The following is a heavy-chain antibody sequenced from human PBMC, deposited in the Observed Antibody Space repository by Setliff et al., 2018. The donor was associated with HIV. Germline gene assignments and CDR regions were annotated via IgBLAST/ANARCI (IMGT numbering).Heavy chain of an antibody. D-gene: IGHD3-10*01. CDR3: AKDRRYYYGSGSYAAET. CDR2: IKQDGSEK. J-gene: IGHJ5*02. CDR1: GFTFSTYW. Sequence: GGSLRLSCAASGFTFSTYWMSWVRQAPGKGLEWVANIKQDGSEKNYMDSVKGRFTISRDNSKNTLFLQMNSLRAEDTAVYYCAKDRRYYYGSGSYAAETWGQGTLVTVSS. V-gene: IGHV3-7*05.